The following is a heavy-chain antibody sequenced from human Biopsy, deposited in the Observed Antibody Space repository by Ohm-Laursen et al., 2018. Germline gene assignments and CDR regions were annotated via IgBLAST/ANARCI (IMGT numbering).Heavy chain of an antibody. D-gene: IGHD1-1*01. CDR3: AKRGVERGRPLAY. Sequence: SSVKVSCKASGGTFSSFGISWVRQAPGQGLEWMGEINSMFGTTNYAQTFQGRVAITADESTSTAYMEVSSLRSEDTAVYYCAKRGVERGRPLAYWGQGTLVTVSS. V-gene: IGHV1-69*01. CDR2: INSMFGTT. J-gene: IGHJ4*02. CDR1: GGTFSSFG.